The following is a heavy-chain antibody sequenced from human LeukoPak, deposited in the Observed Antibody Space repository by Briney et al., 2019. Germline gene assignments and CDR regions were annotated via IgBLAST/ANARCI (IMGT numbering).Heavy chain of an antibody. D-gene: IGHD6-13*01. CDR1: GFTFSNYW. Sequence: GGSLRLSCAASGFTFSNYWMHWVRQAPGKGLVWVSRINTDGSSTSYADSVKGRFTISRDNSKNTLYLQMSSLRVEDTAVYYCASGYSNSWYSADFDYWGQGTLVTVSS. V-gene: IGHV3-74*01. CDR2: INTDGSST. CDR3: ASGYSNSWYSADFDY. J-gene: IGHJ4*02.